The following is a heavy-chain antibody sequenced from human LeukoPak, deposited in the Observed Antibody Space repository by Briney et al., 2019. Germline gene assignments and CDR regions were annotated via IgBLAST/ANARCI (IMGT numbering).Heavy chain of an antibody. Sequence: PGGSLRLSCAASGFTFSDYYMSWIRQAPGKGLEWVSFISSSTTYTNYADSVKGRFTISRDNAKNSLYLQMNSLRAEDTAVYYCARRASYDSSWYWGQGTLVTVSS. CDR2: ISSSTTYT. J-gene: IGHJ4*02. CDR3: ARRASYDSSWY. D-gene: IGHD3-22*01. CDR1: GFTFSDYY. V-gene: IGHV3-11*06.